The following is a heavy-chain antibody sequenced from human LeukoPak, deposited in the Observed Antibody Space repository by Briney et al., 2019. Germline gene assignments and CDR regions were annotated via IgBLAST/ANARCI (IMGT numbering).Heavy chain of an antibody. CDR3: AKSGIAAADYWYFDL. CDR2: MSYDGHNK. V-gene: IGHV3-30-3*01. D-gene: IGHD6-13*01. Sequence: PGGSLRLSCAASGFTFITYAMHWVRQAPGKGLEWVAVMSYDGHNKDYADSVKGRFTISRDNSKNTLYLQMNRLRAEDTAVYYCAKSGIAAADYWYFDLWGRGTLVTVSS. CDR1: GFTFITYA. J-gene: IGHJ2*01.